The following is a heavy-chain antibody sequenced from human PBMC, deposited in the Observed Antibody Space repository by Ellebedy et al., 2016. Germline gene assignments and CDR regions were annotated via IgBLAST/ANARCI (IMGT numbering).Heavy chain of an antibody. J-gene: IGHJ4*02. D-gene: IGHD2-2*02. CDR2: ITGTGGST. CDR1: GFNFGDYF. V-gene: IGHV3-23*01. Sequence: GGSLRLXCTGSGFNFGDYFLTWFRQAPGKGLEWISAITGTGGSTYYVDSVKGRFTISRDNSKNILYLQMNSLRAEDTAIYYCAKAGQDCSGCYMEYDYWGQGTLVTVSS. CDR3: AKAGQDCSGCYMEYDY.